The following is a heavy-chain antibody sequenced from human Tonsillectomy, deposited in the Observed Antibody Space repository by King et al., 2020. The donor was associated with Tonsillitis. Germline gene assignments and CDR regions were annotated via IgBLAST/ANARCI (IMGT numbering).Heavy chain of an antibody. CDR3: VRGTAMGN. D-gene: IGHD5-18*01. CDR1: GFTFSRYD. V-gene: IGHV3-13*01. J-gene: IGHJ4*02. Sequence: VQLVESGGGLVQPGGSLRLSCAASGFTFSRYDMHWVRQATGKGLEWVSAIGSAGETYYPGSVNGRFTISRENAKNSLYLQMNGLRAGETAVYYCVRGTAMGNWGQGTLVTVSS. CDR2: IGSAGET.